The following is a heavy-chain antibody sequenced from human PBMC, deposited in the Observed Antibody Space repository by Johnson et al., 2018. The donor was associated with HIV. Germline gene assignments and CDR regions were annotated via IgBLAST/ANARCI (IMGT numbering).Heavy chain of an antibody. CDR1: GFTFSSYG. Sequence: VQLVESGGGVVQPGRSLRLSCAASGFTFSSYGMHWVRQTPGKGLEWVANINQDGSEKYYVGSLEGRFTISRDNAKTSLYLQMNSLRAEDTAVYYCARGLSSGYSGYAFDIWGQGTMVTVSS. J-gene: IGHJ3*02. CDR3: ARGLSSGYSGYAFDI. CDR2: INQDGSEK. D-gene: IGHD3-22*01. V-gene: IGHV3-7*05.